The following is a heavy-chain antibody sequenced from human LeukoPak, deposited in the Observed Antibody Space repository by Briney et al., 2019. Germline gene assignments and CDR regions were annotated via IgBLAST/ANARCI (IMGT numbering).Heavy chain of an antibody. CDR1: GFTFSSYA. CDR3: AKDPDFWSGYYAY. J-gene: IGHJ4*02. Sequence: PGGSLRLSCAASGFTFSSYAMSWVRQAPGKGLEWVSGISGSGGTTYYADSVKGRFTISRDNSKNTLYLQMNSLRAEDTAVYYCAKDPDFWSGYYAYWGQGTLVTVSS. CDR2: ISGSGGTT. D-gene: IGHD3-3*01. V-gene: IGHV3-23*01.